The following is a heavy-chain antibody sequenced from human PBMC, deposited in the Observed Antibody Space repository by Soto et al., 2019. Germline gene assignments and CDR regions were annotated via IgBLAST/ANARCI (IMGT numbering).Heavy chain of an antibody. CDR3: ARVNREILGGYYFDY. V-gene: IGHV4-61*08. J-gene: IGHJ4*02. CDR1: VDSVSSGGYY. D-gene: IGHD1-26*01. CDR2: IYYSGST. Sequence: SETLSLTCTFSVDSVSSGGYYWSWIRQPPWKGLEWIGYIYYSGSTNYNPSLKSRVTISVDTSKNQFSLKLSSVTAADTAVYYCARVNREILGGYYFDYWGQGTLVTVSS.